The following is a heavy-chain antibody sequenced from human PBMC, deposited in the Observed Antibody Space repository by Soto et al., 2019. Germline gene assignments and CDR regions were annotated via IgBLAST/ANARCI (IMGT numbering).Heavy chain of an antibody. J-gene: IGHJ5*02. D-gene: IGHD6-13*01. V-gene: IGHV3-21*01. Sequence: GGSLRLSCAASGFTFSSYSMNWVRQAPGKGLEWVSSISSSSSYIYYADSVKGRFTISRDNAKNSLYLQMNSLRAEDTAVYYCARDIVGYSSSWSSPNWFDPWGQGTLVTVSS. CDR3: ARDIVGYSSSWSSPNWFDP. CDR2: ISSSSSYI. CDR1: GFTFSSYS.